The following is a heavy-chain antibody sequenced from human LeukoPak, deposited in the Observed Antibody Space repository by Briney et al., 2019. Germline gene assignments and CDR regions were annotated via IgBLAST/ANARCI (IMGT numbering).Heavy chain of an antibody. D-gene: IGHD3-16*01. CDR3: ARSKGGYYYYGMDV. J-gene: IGHJ6*02. V-gene: IGHV6-1*01. CDR2: TYYRSKWYS. CDR1: GDSVSSNSAA. Sequence: SQTLSLTCAISGDSVSSNSAAWNRTRQSPSRALEWLGRTYYRSKWYSEYAVSVKSRLTINPVTSKNQFSLQLNSVTPEDTAVYYCARSKGGYYYYGMDVWGQGTTVTVSS.